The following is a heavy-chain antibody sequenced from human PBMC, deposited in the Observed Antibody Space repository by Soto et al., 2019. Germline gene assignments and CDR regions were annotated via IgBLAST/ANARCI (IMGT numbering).Heavy chain of an antibody. J-gene: IGHJ5*02. CDR3: ARGADGYNGIDP. Sequence: QVQLVQSGAEVKKPGSSVKVSCKASGGTFSSYTISWVRQAPGQGLEWMGRIIPILGIANYAQKFQGRVTITADKATSTAYMELSSLRSEATAVYYCARGADGYNGIDPWGQGTLVTVSS. D-gene: IGHD5-12*01. CDR2: IIPILGIA. CDR1: GGTFSSYT. V-gene: IGHV1-69*02.